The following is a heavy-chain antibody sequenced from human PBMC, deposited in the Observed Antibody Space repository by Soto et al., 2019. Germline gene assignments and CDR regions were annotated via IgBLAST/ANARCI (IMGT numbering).Heavy chain of an antibody. D-gene: IGHD3-22*01. CDR3: ARERDYYVSSGYPGSAMDI. V-gene: IGHV4-30-2*01. Sequence: SETLSLTCAVSDGSISGGCYSWSGIRQPPGKGLEWIGYICHSGSTYYTPSLKSRVTISVDRSKNQFSLKLSSVTAADTAVYYCARERDYYVSSGYPGSAMDISGQGIRCTVSS. CDR2: ICHSGST. J-gene: IGHJ3*02. CDR1: DGSISGGCYS.